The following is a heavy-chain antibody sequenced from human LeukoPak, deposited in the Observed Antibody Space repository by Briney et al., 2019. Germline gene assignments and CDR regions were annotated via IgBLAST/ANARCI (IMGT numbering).Heavy chain of an antibody. Sequence: GGPLRLSCAASGFTFSSYWMSWVRQAPGKGLEWVANIKKDGSEKYYVDSVKGRFTISRDNAKKSLYLQMNSLRAEDTAVYYCARATTYDILTGYFDYWGQGTLVTVSS. J-gene: IGHJ4*02. D-gene: IGHD3-9*01. CDR1: GFTFSSYW. CDR3: ARATTYDILTGYFDY. V-gene: IGHV3-7*01. CDR2: IKKDGSEK.